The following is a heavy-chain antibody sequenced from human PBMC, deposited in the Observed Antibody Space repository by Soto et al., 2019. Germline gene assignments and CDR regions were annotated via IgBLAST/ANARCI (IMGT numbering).Heavy chain of an antibody. CDR3: ARDGRRWGSPYDSSGYYFVPDYGMDV. CDR2: IYYSGST. CDR1: GGSISSYY. Sequence: SETLSLTCTVSGGSISSYYWSWIRQPPGKGLEWIGYIYYSGSTNYNPSLKSRVTISVDTSKNQFSLKLSSVTAADTAVYYCARDGRRWGSPYDSSGYYFVPDYGMDVWGQGTTVTV. V-gene: IGHV4-59*01. J-gene: IGHJ6*02. D-gene: IGHD3-22*01.